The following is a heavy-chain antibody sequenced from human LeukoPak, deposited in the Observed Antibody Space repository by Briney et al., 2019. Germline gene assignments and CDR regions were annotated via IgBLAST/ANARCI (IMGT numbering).Heavy chain of an antibody. Sequence: GSVKVSCKASVSIFAVYYMHWVRQAPGHGLEWIGSMNPKSGATHYAHKFHGRVTMTRDTSISTAYMELSSLRPGDTAVYYCARDQYCTSTSRYPYFDYGGQGALVTVP. CDR2: MNPKSGAT. CDR1: VSIFAVYY. J-gene: IGHJ4*02. D-gene: IGHD2-2*01. V-gene: IGHV1-2*02. CDR3: ARDQYCTSTSRYPYFDY.